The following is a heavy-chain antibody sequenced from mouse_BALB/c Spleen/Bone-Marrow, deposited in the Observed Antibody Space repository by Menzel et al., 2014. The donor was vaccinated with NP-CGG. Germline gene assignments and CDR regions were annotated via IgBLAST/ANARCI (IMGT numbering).Heavy chain of an antibody. CDR2: IIPSSGYT. D-gene: IGHD1-1*01. CDR1: GYTFTTYT. Sequence: VQLQQSGAELARPGASVKMSCEASGYTFTTYTIHWMKQRPGQGLEWIGYIIPSSGYTNYNQKFKDKATLTADKSSSTAYMQRSSLTPEDSAVYYCAIRYYAMEYWGQGPSVTVSS. J-gene: IGHJ4*01. CDR3: AIRYYAMEY. V-gene: IGHV1-4*01.